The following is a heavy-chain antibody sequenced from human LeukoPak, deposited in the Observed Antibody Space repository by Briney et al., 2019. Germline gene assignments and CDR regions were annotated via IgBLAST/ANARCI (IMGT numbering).Heavy chain of an antibody. Sequence: GGSLRLSCAASGFTFSSYGMHWVRQAPGKGLEWVAVIWYGGSTKYYADSVKGPFTITRDNSKNTLYLQMNRLRAEDTAVYYCARDMSSSSRGPHYYYYYYMDVWGKGTTVTVSS. V-gene: IGHV3-33*01. CDR2: IWYGGSTK. D-gene: IGHD6-13*01. CDR1: GFTFSSYG. J-gene: IGHJ6*03. CDR3: ARDMSSSSRGPHYYYYYYMDV.